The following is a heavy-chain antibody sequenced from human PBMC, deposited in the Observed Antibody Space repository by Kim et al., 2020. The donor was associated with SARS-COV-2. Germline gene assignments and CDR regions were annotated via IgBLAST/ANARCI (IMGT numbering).Heavy chain of an antibody. CDR3: ARLGVTAIHFYSFDY. D-gene: IGHD2-21*02. Sequence: NPSRRRRVTISADKSQNPFSLELSSVTAADTAVYYCARLGVTAIHFYSFDYWGQGTLVTVSS. V-gene: IGHV4-61*07. J-gene: IGHJ4*02.